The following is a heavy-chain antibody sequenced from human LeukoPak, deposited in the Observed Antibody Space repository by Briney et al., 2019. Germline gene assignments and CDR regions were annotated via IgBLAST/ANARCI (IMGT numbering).Heavy chain of an antibody. J-gene: IGHJ3*02. CDR3: ARAGRWEGRPHAFDI. CDR2: ISAYNGNT. V-gene: IGHV1-18*01. CDR1: GYTFTSYG. D-gene: IGHD1-26*01. Sequence: GASVKVSRKASGYTFTSYGISWVRQAPGQGLEWMGWISAYNGNTNYAQKLQGRVTMTTDTSTSTAYMELRSLRSDDTAVYYCARAGRWEGRPHAFDIWGQGTMVAVSS.